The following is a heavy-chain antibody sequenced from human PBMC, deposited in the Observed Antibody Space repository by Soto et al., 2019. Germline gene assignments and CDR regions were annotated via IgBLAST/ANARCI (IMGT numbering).Heavy chain of an antibody. CDR3: AKDLSAYYHDGFDI. CDR2: ISYDGSNK. CDR1: GFTFNSYG. V-gene: IGHV3-30*18. Sequence: SLRLSCAASGFTFNSYGMHWVRQAPGKGLEWMAVISYDGSNKYYADSVKGRFTISRDNSKNTLYLQMNSLRAEDTAVYYCAKDLSAYYHDGFDIWGQGTMVTVSS. D-gene: IGHD3-22*01. J-gene: IGHJ3*02.